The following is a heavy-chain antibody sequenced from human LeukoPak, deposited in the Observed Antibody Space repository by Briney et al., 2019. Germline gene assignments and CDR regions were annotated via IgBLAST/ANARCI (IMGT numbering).Heavy chain of an antibody. CDR2: IYYSGST. CDR3: ARPGGPHYYYYGMDV. CDR1: GGSISSGGYY. V-gene: IGHV4-31*03. Sequence: SQTLSLTCTVSGGSISSGGYYWSWIRQHPGKGLEWIGYIYYSGSTYYNPSLKSRVTISVDTSKNQFSLKLSSVTAADTAVYYCARPGGPHYYYYGMDVWGQGTTVTVSS. J-gene: IGHJ6*02.